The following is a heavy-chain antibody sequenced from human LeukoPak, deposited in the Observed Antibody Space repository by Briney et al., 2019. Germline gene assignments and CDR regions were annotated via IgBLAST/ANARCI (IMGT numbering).Heavy chain of an antibody. CDR3: VRDGEYSSSWGGYNWFDP. CDR2: ISYDGSNK. D-gene: IGHD6-6*01. J-gene: IGHJ5*02. V-gene: IGHV3-30*04. CDR1: GFTFSSYA. Sequence: GGSLRLSCAASGFTFSSYAMHWVRQAPGKGLEWVAVISYDGSNKYYADSVKGRFTISRDNSKNTLYLQMNRLRAEDTAMYYCVRDGEYSSSWGGYNWFDPWGQGTLVTVSS.